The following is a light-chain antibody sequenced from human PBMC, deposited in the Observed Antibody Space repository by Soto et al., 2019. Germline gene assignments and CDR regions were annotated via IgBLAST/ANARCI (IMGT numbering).Light chain of an antibody. J-gene: IGKJ1*01. CDR2: MVS. V-gene: IGKV2-30*02. CDR3: MQAIHWPWT. CDR1: RSLVHTNGNTY. Sequence: DVVMTQSPLSLPVIFGQPASISCRSSRSLVHTNGNTYLNWFQQRPGQSPRRLIYMVSNRDSGVPDRFSGSASGTDFTLKSSRVEADDVGVYFCMQAIHWPWTFGQGTKVDVK.